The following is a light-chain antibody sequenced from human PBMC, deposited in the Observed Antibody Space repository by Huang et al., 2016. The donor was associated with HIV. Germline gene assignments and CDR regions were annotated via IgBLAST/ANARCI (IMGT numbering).Light chain of an antibody. CDR2: AS. CDR3: QQSYISPWT. Sequence: SASVGDRVTITCRTSQSVGNSLNLYQQKPGKAPELLIYASSLQAWVSSRFSGSGSGTDFTLIISSLQPEDFATYYCQQSYISPWTFGQGTKVDLK. V-gene: IGKV1-39*01. CDR1: QSVGNS. J-gene: IGKJ1*01.